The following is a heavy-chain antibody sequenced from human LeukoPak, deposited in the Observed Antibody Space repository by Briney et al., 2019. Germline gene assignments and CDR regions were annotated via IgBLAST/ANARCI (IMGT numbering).Heavy chain of an antibody. CDR3: ARAFQGSPHP. CDR2: IYYSGST. V-gene: IGHV4-39*07. J-gene: IGHJ5*02. D-gene: IGHD1-26*01. CDR1: GGSISSSSYY. Sequence: SETLSLTCTVSGGSISSSSYYWGWIRQPPGKGLEWIGSIYYSGSTYYNPSLKSRVTISVDTSKNQFSLKLSSVTAADTAVYYCARAFQGSPHPWGQGTLVTVSS.